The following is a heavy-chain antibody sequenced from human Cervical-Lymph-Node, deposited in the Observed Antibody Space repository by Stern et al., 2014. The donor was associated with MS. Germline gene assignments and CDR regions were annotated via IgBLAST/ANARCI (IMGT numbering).Heavy chain of an antibody. V-gene: IGHV1-3*01. J-gene: IGHJ6*02. Sequence: QVQLVQSGAEVKKPGASVHVSCKASGNAFTKYAIHWVRQAPGQRLQWMGWIYGGNGNTKYSQTFQGRVTFTQDTSATTAYMEVRSLRSDDTAVYYCARATHYDPQPRDFYYGMDVWGQGTTVIVSS. CDR3: ARATHYDPQPRDFYYGMDV. D-gene: IGHD3-16*01. CDR1: GNAFTKYA. CDR2: IYGGNGNT.